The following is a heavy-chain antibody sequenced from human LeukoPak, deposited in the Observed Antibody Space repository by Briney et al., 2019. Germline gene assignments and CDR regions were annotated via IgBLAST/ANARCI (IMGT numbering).Heavy chain of an antibody. V-gene: IGHV5-51*01. CDR1: GYSFTSYW. CDR3: ARLEGTKWELLSPYFDY. J-gene: IGHJ4*02. Sequence: GESLKISCKGSGYSFTSYWIGWVRQMPGKGLEWIGIIYPGDSDTRYSPSFQGQVTISADKSISTAYLQWSSLKASDTAMYYCARLEGTKWELLSPYFDYWGQGTLVTVSS. CDR2: IYPGDSDT. D-gene: IGHD1-26*01.